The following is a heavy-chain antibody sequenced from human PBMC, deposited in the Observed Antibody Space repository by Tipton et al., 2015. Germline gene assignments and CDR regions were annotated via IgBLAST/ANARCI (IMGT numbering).Heavy chain of an antibody. CDR3: ARGPWKTFDS. D-gene: IGHD1-1*01. Sequence: TLSLTCSVSGGSISKYYWSWIRQPPGKELEWIGYIKYSGSTNNNPSLKSRVTISVDTPKTQFSLRLSSVTAADTALYYCARGPWKTFDSWGPGTPVSVSS. V-gene: IGHV4-59*12. J-gene: IGHJ4*02. CDR1: GGSISKYY. CDR2: IKYSGST.